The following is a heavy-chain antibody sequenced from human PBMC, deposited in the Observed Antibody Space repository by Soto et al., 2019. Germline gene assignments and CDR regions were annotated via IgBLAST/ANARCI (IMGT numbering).Heavy chain of an antibody. CDR1: GFTFSSYD. Sequence: EVQLVESGGGLVQPGGSLRLSCAASGFTFSSYDMHWVRHATGKGLEWVSAIGTAGDTYYPGSVKGRFTISRENAKNSLYLQMNSLSAEDTAVYYCARGQDSSGWYVVGLYYYYGMDVWGQGTTVTVSS. CDR2: IGTAGDT. V-gene: IGHV3-13*01. J-gene: IGHJ6*02. CDR3: ARGQDSSGWYVVGLYYYYGMDV. D-gene: IGHD6-19*01.